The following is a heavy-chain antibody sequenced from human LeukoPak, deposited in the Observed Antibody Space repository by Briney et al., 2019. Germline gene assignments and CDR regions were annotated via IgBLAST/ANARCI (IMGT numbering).Heavy chain of an antibody. Sequence: ASVKVSCKASGGTFSSYAISWVRQAPGQGLEWMGGIIPIFGTANYAQKFQGRVTITADESTSTAYMELSSLRSEDTAVYYCARINYRPIIKFFDFWGQGTLVTVSS. V-gene: IGHV1-69*13. CDR1: GGTFSSYA. J-gene: IGHJ4*02. CDR2: IIPIFGTA. D-gene: IGHD4-11*01. CDR3: ARINYRPIIKFFDF.